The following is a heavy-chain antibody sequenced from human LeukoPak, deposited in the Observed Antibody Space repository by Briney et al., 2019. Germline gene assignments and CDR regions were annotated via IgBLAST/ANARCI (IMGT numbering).Heavy chain of an antibody. CDR1: GYSFTSYG. Sequence: ASVKVSCKASGYSFTSYGISWVRQAPGQGLEWMGWISAYNGNTNYAQKLQGRVTVTTDTSTSTAYMELRSLRSDDTAVYYCARREQWLVGDDYWGQGALVTVSS. CDR3: ARREQWLVGDDY. J-gene: IGHJ4*02. V-gene: IGHV1-18*01. CDR2: ISAYNGNT. D-gene: IGHD6-19*01.